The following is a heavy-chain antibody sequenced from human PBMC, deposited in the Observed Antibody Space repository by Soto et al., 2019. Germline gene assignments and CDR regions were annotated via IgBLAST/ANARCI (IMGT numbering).Heavy chain of an antibody. CDR2: ISGSGGST. Sequence: PGGSLRLSCAASGFTFSSYAMSWVRQAPGKGLEWVSAISGSGGSTYYADSVKGRFTISRDNSKNTLYLQMNSLRAEDTAVYYCAKGRDGYNWGYYYYYGMDVWGQGTTVTVSS. CDR3: AKGRDGYNWGYYYYYGMDV. CDR1: GFTFSSYA. J-gene: IGHJ6*02. D-gene: IGHD5-12*01. V-gene: IGHV3-23*01.